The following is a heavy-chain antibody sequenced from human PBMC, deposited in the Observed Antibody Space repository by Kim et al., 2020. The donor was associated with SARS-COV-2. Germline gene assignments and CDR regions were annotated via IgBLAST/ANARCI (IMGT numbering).Heavy chain of an antibody. CDR1: GFTFSSYW. CDR2: IKQDGNEK. J-gene: IGHJ4*02. V-gene: IGHV3-7*01. CDR3: ARGPAGTNAGSFNY. Sequence: GGSLRLSCAASGFTFSSYWMNWVRQAPGKGLEWVANIKQDGNEKYYVDSVKGRFTISRDNAKNSLYLQMNSLRAEDTAMYYCARGPAGTNAGSFNYWGQGDLITVSS. D-gene: IGHD1-7*01.